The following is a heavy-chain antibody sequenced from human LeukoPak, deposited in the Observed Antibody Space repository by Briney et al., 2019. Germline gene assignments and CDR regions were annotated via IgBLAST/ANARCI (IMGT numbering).Heavy chain of an antibody. CDR1: GFSFSSYN. CDR2: ITTSSTYT. CDR3: ARVRRVVVAATPEGFDY. D-gene: IGHD2-15*01. Sequence: GGSLRLSCEASGFSFSSYNMDWVRQTPGKGLEWISSITTSSTYTFYADSVKGRFTISRDNARNSLYLQMNSLRAEDTAVYYCARVRRVVVAATPEGFDYWGQGTLVTVSS. V-gene: IGHV3-21*04. J-gene: IGHJ4*02.